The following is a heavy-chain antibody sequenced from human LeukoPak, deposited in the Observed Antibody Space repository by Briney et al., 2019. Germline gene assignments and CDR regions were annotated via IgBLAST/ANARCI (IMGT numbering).Heavy chain of an antibody. D-gene: IGHD6-19*01. V-gene: IGHV4-59*08. CDR1: GGYINHFY. CDR3: ARHLMQCSGGWYGGYSYAMDV. CDR2: IYYSGST. J-gene: IGHJ6*02. Sequence: SETLSLTCTVSGGYINHFYWCWIRQPPGKGLEWIGHIYYSGSTNYNPSLGSRVIISVDTSKNQLSLKLSSVTAADTAVYYCARHLMQCSGGWYGGYSYAMDVWGQGTTVTVSS.